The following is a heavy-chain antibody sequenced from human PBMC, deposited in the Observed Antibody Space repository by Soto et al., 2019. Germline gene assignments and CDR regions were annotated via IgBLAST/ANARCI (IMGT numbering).Heavy chain of an antibody. CDR1: GFIFTTNS. D-gene: IGHD2-15*01. Sequence: LRLSCAASGFIFTTNSMNWVRQVAGKGLQWLSSISSSGTFKSYGDSVKGRFTISRDNAKNSLFLQMNNLSGEDTGLYYCARDPPHGGTSSWDADSWGTGTLVTVSS. CDR3: ARDPPHGGTSSWDADS. V-gene: IGHV3-21*01. J-gene: IGHJ4*02. CDR2: ISSSGTFK.